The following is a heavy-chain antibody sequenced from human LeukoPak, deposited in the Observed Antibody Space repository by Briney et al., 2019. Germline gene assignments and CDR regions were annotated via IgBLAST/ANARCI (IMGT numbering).Heavy chain of an antibody. J-gene: IGHJ4*02. D-gene: IGHD3-3*01. Sequence: SETLSLTCAVYGGSFSGYYWSWIRLPPGKGLEWIGEINHSGSTNYNPSLKSRVTISVDTSKNQFSLKLSSVTAADTAVYYCAGGSDFWSGYYTHYWGQGTLVTVSS. CDR2: INHSGST. CDR3: AGGSDFWSGYYTHY. CDR1: GGSFSGYY. V-gene: IGHV4-34*01.